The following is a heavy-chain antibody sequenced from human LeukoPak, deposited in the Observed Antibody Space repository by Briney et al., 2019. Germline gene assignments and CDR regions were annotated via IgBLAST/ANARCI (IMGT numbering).Heavy chain of an antibody. CDR1: GYTLTELS. CDR3: TRGSSGYQDAFDI. V-gene: IGHV1-24*01. Sequence: ASEKVSCKVSGYTLTELSMHWVRQAHGKGLEWMGGFDPEDGETIYAQKFQGRVTMTEDTSTDTAYMELSSLRSEDTAVYYCTRGSSGYQDAFDICGQGTMVTVSS. D-gene: IGHD3-22*01. J-gene: IGHJ3*02. CDR2: FDPEDGET.